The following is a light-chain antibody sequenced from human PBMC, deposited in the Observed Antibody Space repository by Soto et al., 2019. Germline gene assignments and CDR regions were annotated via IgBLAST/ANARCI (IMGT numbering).Light chain of an antibody. CDR3: QQYGSSGT. Sequence: EIVMTQAPATLSVSPGERATLSCRAGQSVSSNLAWYQQKPGQAPRLLIYGASTRATGIPARFSGSGSGTEFTLTISSLQSEDFAVYYCQQYGSSGTFGQGTKGDIK. V-gene: IGKV3-15*01. CDR2: GAS. J-gene: IGKJ1*01. CDR1: QSVSSN.